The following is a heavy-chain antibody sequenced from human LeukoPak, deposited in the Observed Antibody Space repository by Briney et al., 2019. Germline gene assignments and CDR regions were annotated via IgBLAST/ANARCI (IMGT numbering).Heavy chain of an antibody. Sequence: SVKVSCKASGGTFSSYAISWVRQAPGQGLEWMGRIIPIFGTANYAQKLQGRVTMTTDTSTSTAYMELRSLRSDDTAVYYCARAAKVGVVVPAAIIYYMDVWGKGTTVTVSS. V-gene: IGHV1-69*05. CDR3: ARAAKVGVVVPAAIIYYMDV. CDR1: GGTFSSYA. D-gene: IGHD2-2*01. CDR2: IIPIFGTA. J-gene: IGHJ6*03.